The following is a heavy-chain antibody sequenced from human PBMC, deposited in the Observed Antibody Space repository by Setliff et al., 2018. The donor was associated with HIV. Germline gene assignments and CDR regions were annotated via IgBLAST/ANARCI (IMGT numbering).Heavy chain of an antibody. CDR3: AKEQEIGSYLDP. V-gene: IGHV1-69*04. D-gene: IGHD2-2*02. CDR1: GGAFISHT. Sequence: SVKVSCKASGGAFISHTFTWVRQAPGQGLEWMGRIIPILGIPNYAQNFQGRLTISADKSTGTAYLELSRLRSDDSAVYFCAKEQEIGSYLDPWGQGTLVTVSS. J-gene: IGHJ5*02. CDR2: IIPILGIP.